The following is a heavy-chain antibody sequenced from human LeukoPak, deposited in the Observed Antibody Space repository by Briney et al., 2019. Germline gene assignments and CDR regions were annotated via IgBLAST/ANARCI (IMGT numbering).Heavy chain of an antibody. CDR1: GFTFSSYG. D-gene: IGHD5-18*01. V-gene: IGHV3-30*18. J-gene: IGHJ4*02. CDR2: ISYDGSNK. Sequence: GGSLRLSCAASGFTFSSYGMHWVRQAPGKGLEWVAVISYDGSNKYYADSVKGRFTISRDNSKNTLYLQMNSLRAEDTAVYYCSKDPSYGYGFINYWGQGTLVTVSS. CDR3: SKDPSYGYGFINY.